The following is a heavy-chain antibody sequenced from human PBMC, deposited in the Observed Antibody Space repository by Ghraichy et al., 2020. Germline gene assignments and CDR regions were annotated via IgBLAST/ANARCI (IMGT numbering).Heavy chain of an antibody. J-gene: IGHJ4*02. CDR3: ATSDLSRLGVY. CDR1: GYTFTSYY. V-gene: IGHV1-46*01. D-gene: IGHD1-26*01. CDR2: INPSGGGT. Sequence: ASVKVSCKASGYTFTSYYMHWVRQAPGQGLEWMGIINPSGGGTSYSQKFQGRVTMTRDTSTSTVYMELSSLKSEDTAVYYCATSDLSRLGVYWGQGTLVTVSS.